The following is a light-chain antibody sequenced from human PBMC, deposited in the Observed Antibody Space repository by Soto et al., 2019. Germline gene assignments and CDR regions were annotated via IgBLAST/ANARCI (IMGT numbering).Light chain of an antibody. V-gene: IGKV3-20*01. Sequence: EIVLTQSPGTVSLSPGERATLSCRASQSVSSNFLAWYQQKPGQAPRLLIYGASSRATGIPDRFSGSGSGTGFTLTISRLEPKDFAVYYCQQYGGSPITFGQGTRLEIK. CDR2: GAS. CDR3: QQYGGSPIT. CDR1: QSVSSNF. J-gene: IGKJ5*01.